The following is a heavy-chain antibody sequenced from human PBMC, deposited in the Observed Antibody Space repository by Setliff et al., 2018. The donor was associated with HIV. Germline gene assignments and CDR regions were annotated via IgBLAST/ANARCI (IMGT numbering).Heavy chain of an antibody. CDR1: GFTFSGYS. V-gene: IGHV3-21*01. J-gene: IGHJ4*02. D-gene: IGHD5-18*01. CDR3: ARDPGKGEAPRIQLWFGYFDY. CDR2: ISSSSSYI. Sequence: GSLRLSCAASGFTFSGYSMHWVRQAPGKGLEWVSCISSSSSYIYYADSVKGRFTISRDNAKNSLYMQMNSLRAEDTAVYYCARDPGKGEAPRIQLWFGYFDYWGEGTLVTVPS.